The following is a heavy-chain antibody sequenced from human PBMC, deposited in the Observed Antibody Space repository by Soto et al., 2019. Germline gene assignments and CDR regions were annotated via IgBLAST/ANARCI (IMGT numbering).Heavy chain of an antibody. D-gene: IGHD1-26*01. Sequence: GGSLRLSCAASGFTFSSYSTNWVRQAPGKGLEWVSSISSSSSYIYYAVSVKGRFTNSRDNAKNSLYLHMNSLRAEDTAVYYCARVVVGATGPNAFDIWGQGTMVTVSS. V-gene: IGHV3-21*01. CDR3: ARVVVGATGPNAFDI. J-gene: IGHJ3*02. CDR1: GFTFSSYS. CDR2: ISSSSSYI.